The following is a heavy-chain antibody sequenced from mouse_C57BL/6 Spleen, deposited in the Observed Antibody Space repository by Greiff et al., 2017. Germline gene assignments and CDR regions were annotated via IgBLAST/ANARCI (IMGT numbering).Heavy chain of an antibody. V-gene: IGHV1-54*01. CDR2: INPGSGGT. CDR1: GYAFTNYL. Sequence: VQLQESGAELVRPGTSVKVSCKASGYAFTNYLIEWVKQRPGQGLEWIGVINPGSGGTNYNEKFKGKATLTADKSSSTAYMQLSSLTSEDSAVYFCAREEGYFDVWGTGTTVTVSS. D-gene: IGHD3-3*01. CDR3: AREEGYFDV. J-gene: IGHJ1*03.